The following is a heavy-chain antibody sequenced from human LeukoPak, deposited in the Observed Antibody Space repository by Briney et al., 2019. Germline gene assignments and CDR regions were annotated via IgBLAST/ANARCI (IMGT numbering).Heavy chain of an antibody. CDR3: AKEKVPYNWNPFDY. Sequence: PGGSLRLSCAASGFTFSSYGMHWVRQAPGKGLEWVAVISYDGSNKYYADSVKGRFTISRDNSKNTLYLQMNSLRAEDTAVYYCAKEKVPYNWNPFDYWGQGTLVTVSS. CDR2: ISYDGSNK. J-gene: IGHJ4*02. V-gene: IGHV3-30*18. D-gene: IGHD1-20*01. CDR1: GFTFSSYG.